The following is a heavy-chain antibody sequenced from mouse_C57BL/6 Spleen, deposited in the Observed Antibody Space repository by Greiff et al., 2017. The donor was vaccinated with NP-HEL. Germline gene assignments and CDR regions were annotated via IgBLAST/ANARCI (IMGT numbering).Heavy chain of an antibody. V-gene: IGHV1-52*01. Sequence: QVQLQQPGAELVRPGSSVKLSCKASGYTFTSYWMHWVKQRPIQGLEWIGNIDPSDSETHYNQKFKDKATLTVDKSSSTAYMQLSSLTSEDSAVYYCAREGRGVYFDYWGQGTTLTVSS. CDR2: IDPSDSET. J-gene: IGHJ2*01. D-gene: IGHD3-3*01. CDR1: GYTFTSYW. CDR3: AREGRGVYFDY.